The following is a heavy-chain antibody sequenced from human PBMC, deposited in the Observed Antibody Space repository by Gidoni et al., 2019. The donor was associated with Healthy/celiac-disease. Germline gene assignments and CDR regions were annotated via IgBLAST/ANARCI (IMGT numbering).Heavy chain of an antibody. CDR1: GFTFSNAW. J-gene: IGHJ4*02. CDR2: IKSKTDGGTT. V-gene: IGHV3-15*07. Sequence: EVQLVESGGGLVKPGGSLRLSCAASGFTFSNAWMNWVRQAPGKGLEWVGRIKSKTDGGTTDYAAPVKGRFTISRDDSKNTLYLQMNSLKTEDTAVYYCTTDPTYYYDSSGYSFVVDYWGQGTLVTVSS. D-gene: IGHD3-22*01. CDR3: TTDPTYYYDSSGYSFVVDY.